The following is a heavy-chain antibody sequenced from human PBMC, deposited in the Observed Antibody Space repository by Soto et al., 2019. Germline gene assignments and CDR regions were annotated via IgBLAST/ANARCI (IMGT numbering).Heavy chain of an antibody. D-gene: IGHD2-15*01. CDR2: INAGNGNT. Sequence: QVQRVQSGAEVKKPGASVKVSCKASGYTFTSYAMHWVRQAPGQRLEWMGWINAGNGNTKYSQKFQGRVTITRDTSASTAYMELSSLRSEDTAVYYCARVDCSGGSCYSGYWGQGTLVTVSS. CDR1: GYTFTSYA. V-gene: IGHV1-3*01. CDR3: ARVDCSGGSCYSGY. J-gene: IGHJ4*02.